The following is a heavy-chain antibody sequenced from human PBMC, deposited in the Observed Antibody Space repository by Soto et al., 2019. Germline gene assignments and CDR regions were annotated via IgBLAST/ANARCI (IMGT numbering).Heavy chain of an antibody. D-gene: IGHD2-15*01. J-gene: IGHJ4*02. CDR2: IYYSGST. CDR3: ARYPEQYCSGGSCYSGTDY. V-gene: IGHV4-30-4*01. CDR1: GGSISSGDYY. Sequence: QVQLQESGPGLVKPSQTLSLTCTVSGGSISSGDYYWSWIRQPPGKGLEWIGYIYYSGSTYYNPSLKSRVTISVDTSKNQFSLKLRSVTAADTAVYYCARYPEQYCSGGSCYSGTDYWGQGTLVTVSS.